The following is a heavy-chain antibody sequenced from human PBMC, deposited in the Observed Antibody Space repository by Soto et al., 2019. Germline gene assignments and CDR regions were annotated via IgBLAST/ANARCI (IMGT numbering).Heavy chain of an antibody. CDR1: GYTLTELS. V-gene: IGHV1-24*01. Sequence: ASVKVSCKVSGYTLTELSMQWVRQAPGKGLEWMGGFDPEDGETIYAQKFQGRVTMTEDTSTDTAYMELSSLRSEDTAVYYCATGLSGSYYVTDYWGQGTLVTVSS. J-gene: IGHJ4*02. CDR2: FDPEDGET. CDR3: ATGLSGSYYVTDY. D-gene: IGHD1-26*01.